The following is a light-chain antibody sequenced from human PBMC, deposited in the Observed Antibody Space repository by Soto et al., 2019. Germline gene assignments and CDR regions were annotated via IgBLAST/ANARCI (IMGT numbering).Light chain of an antibody. CDR1: QSISSY. CDR3: RQSYSTPLT. Sequence: DIQMTQSPSSLSASVGDRVTITCRASQSISSYLNWYQQKPGKAPKLLIYAASSLQSGVPSRFSGSGSGTAFTLTISSLQPEDFATYYCRQSYSTPLTFSGGTKVEIK. J-gene: IGKJ4*01. V-gene: IGKV1-39*01. CDR2: AAS.